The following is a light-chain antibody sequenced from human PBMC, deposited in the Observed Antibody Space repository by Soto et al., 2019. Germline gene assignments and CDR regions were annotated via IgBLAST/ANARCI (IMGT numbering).Light chain of an antibody. Sequence: QSVLTQPPSASGSPGQSVTISCTGTKNDIGVYDFVSWYQHHPGKAPRLIIYEVVQRPSGVPDRFSGSKSGNTASLIVSGLQAADEADYYCAAWDDSLNGWVFGGGTKVTVL. CDR2: EVV. V-gene: IGLV2-8*01. J-gene: IGLJ3*02. CDR3: AAWDDSLNGWV. CDR1: KNDIGVYDF.